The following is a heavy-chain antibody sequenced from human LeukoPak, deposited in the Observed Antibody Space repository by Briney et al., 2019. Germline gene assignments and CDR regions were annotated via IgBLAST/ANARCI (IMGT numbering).Heavy chain of an antibody. V-gene: IGHV4-59*08. D-gene: IGHD1-1*01. Sequence: SEPLSLTCTVSGGFISSYYWSWIRQPPGKGLEWIGYISYSGSPKYNPFLKSPVAMSVDTSRGQFSPKLDSVTAADTAVYYIAGLETSGYLGYWGQGTLVTVSS. CDR3: AGLETSGYLGY. J-gene: IGHJ4*02. CDR2: ISYSGSP. CDR1: GGFISSYY.